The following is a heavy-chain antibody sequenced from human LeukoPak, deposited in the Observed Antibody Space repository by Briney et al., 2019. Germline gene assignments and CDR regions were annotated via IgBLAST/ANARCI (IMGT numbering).Heavy chain of an antibody. CDR2: IHTSGST. D-gene: IGHD3-16*01. Sequence: SETLSLTCTVSGGSISGYYWSWIRQPAGKGLEWIGRIHTSGSTNYNPSLKSRVTMSVDTSKSQFSLNLSSLTAADTAVYYCARGGRYSYASFDYWGQGTLVTVSS. CDR1: GGSISGYY. J-gene: IGHJ4*02. CDR3: ARGGRYSYASFDY. V-gene: IGHV4-4*07.